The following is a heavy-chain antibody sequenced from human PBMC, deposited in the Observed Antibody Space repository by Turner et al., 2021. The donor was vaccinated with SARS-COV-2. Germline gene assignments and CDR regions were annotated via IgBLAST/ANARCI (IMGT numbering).Heavy chain of an antibody. D-gene: IGHD6-19*01. J-gene: IGHJ5*02. CDR3: ERGHPRMAEAGTAFDT. Sequence: QVQLQESGPGLVKSSETLSLTCSVSGVFISTYYWRWIRRPPGQGLEWIRYIHHTGGTNNNTSVRSRVTMTVERSKNQDTQKQSPETAAETARYYCERGHPRMAEAGTAFDTWGQGTLVTV. CDR1: GVFISTYY. V-gene: IGHV4-59*01. CDR2: IHHTGGT.